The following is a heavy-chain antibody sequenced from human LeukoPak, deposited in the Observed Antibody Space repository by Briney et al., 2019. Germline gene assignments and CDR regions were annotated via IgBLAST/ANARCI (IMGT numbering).Heavy chain of an antibody. CDR2: ISNSGSTI. CDR1: GFTLSSYE. D-gene: IGHD3-22*01. CDR3: AKETYYYDSSGYYSLYFDY. J-gene: IGHJ4*02. Sequence: PGGSLRLSCAASGFTLSSYEMNWVRQAPGKGLEWVSYISNSGSTIYYADSVKGRFTISRDNAKNSLYLQMNSLRAEDTAVYYCAKETYYYDSSGYYSLYFDYWGQGTLVTVSS. V-gene: IGHV3-48*03.